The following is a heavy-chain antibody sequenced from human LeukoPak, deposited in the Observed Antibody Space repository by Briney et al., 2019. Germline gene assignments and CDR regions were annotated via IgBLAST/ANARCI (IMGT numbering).Heavy chain of an antibody. J-gene: IGHJ3*02. CDR2: IIPIFGTA. CDR3: ASAYYYDSRWDAFDI. V-gene: IGHV1-69*05. Sequence: ASVKVSCKASGGTFSSYSISWVRQAPGQGLEWMGGIIPIFGTANYAQKFQGRVTITTDESTSTAYMELSSLRSEDTAVYYCASAYYYDSRWDAFDIWGQGTMVTVSS. CDR1: GGTFSSYS. D-gene: IGHD3-10*01.